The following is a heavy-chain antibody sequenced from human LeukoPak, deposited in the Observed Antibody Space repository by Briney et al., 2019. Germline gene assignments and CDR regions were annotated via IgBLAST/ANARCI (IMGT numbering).Heavy chain of an antibody. CDR2: IYSGST. D-gene: IGHD2-2*01. CDR3: ARRISTMTQFDY. J-gene: IGHJ4*02. V-gene: IGHV4-59*01. Sequence: PSETLSLTCTVSGGSISTYYWSWIRQPPGKGLEWIGYIYSGSTNYNPSLKSRVTISIDSSKNQFSLYLRSVTAADTAVYYCARRISTMTQFDYWGQGTLVTVSS. CDR1: GGSISTYY.